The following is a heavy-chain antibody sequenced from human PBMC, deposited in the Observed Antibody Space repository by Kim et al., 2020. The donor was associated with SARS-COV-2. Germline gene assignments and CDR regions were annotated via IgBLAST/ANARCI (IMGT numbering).Heavy chain of an antibody. CDR1: GGSVSSGSFY. D-gene: IGHD2-8*01. Sequence: SETLSLTCTVSGGSVSSGSFYWGWVRQPPGKGLEWIGYIYYNGRTNYNPSLKSRVTMSLDTSKSHFSLRLTSVTAADTDVYFCARERAINVMALFTDSLGPGMLVTVSS. CDR2: IYYNGRT. J-gene: IGHJ4*02. V-gene: IGHV4-61*01. CDR3: ARERAINVMALFTDS.